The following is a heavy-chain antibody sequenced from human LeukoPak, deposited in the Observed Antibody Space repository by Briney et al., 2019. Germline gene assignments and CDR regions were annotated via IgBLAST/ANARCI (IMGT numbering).Heavy chain of an antibody. CDR1: GFTFGDYA. Sequence: GRSLRLSCTASGFTFGDYAMSWVRQAPGKGLEWVGFIRSKAYGGTTEYAASVKGRFTISRDDSKSIAYLQMNSLKTEDTAVYYCTRNGDLYGDCDLDYWGQGTLVTVSS. CDR3: TRNGDLYGDCDLDY. V-gene: IGHV3-49*04. CDR2: IRSKAYGGTT. J-gene: IGHJ4*02. D-gene: IGHD4-17*01.